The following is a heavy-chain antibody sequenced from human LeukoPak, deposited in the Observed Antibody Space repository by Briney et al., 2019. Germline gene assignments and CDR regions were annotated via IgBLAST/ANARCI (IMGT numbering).Heavy chain of an antibody. CDR2: IRSTGSTI. CDR1: GFTFSTYT. D-gene: IGHD2/OR15-2a*01. Sequence: GGSLRLSCAASGFTFSTYTMNWVRQAPGKGLEWVSYIRSTGSTIYYADSVKGRFTISRDTAKNLLFLQMNSLRAEDTAVYYCARRTLSTLPYALDVWGQGTTVTVSS. CDR3: ARRTLSTLPYALDV. J-gene: IGHJ6*02. V-gene: IGHV3-48*01.